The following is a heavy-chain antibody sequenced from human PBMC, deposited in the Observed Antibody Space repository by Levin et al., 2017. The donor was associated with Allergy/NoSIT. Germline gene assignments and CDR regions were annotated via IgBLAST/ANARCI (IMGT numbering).Heavy chain of an antibody. D-gene: IGHD1-20*01. CDR1: GFTFSSYA. CDR2: IGGSGDIT. J-gene: IGHJ3*01. V-gene: IGHV3-23*01. Sequence: GESLKISCAASGFTFSSYAMSWVRQAPGKGLEWVSAIGGSGDITYYADSVKGRLTISRDNSKNTLYLQMNSLRAEDTAVYYCAKEAVNWNQAFDVWGQGTMVTVSS. CDR3: AKEAVNWNQAFDV.